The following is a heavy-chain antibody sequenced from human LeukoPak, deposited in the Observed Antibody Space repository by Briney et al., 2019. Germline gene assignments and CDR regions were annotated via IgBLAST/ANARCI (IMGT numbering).Heavy chain of an antibody. CDR3: TREAGYGSSWPLDY. Sequence: PGRSLRLSCAASGFTFSSYDMHWVRQAPGKGLEWVAGTSYDGTNKYYADSVKGRFTISKDNSKNTLHLQMDSLRPEDTAVYYCTREAGYGSSWPLDYWGQGNLVTVSS. D-gene: IGHD6-13*01. V-gene: IGHV3-30-3*01. J-gene: IGHJ4*02. CDR2: TSYDGTNK. CDR1: GFTFSSYD.